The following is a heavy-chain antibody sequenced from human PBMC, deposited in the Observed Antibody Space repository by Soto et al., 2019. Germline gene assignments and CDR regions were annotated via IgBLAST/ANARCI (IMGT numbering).Heavy chain of an antibody. CDR3: ARETESYSWNDGLMDV. CDR2: IDTSGTYI. Sequence: EVQLVESGGDLVKPGTSLRLSCEASGFSFTSFTMNWVRQAPGKGLEWVSSIDTSGTYIFYADSVTGRFTISRDNAKKSVYLQMHSLRAEDTAVYYCARETESYSWNDGLMDVWGQGTTVTVSS. CDR1: GFSFTSFT. J-gene: IGHJ6*02. V-gene: IGHV3-21*02. D-gene: IGHD1-20*01.